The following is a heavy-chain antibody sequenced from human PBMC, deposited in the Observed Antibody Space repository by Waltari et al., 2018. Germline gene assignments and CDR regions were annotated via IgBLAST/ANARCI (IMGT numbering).Heavy chain of an antibody. CDR3: AREGFDWLTPFDY. CDR1: GFTFSSYS. V-gene: IGHV3-48*01. J-gene: IGHJ4*02. D-gene: IGHD3-9*01. CDR2: ISSSSTI. Sequence: EVQLVESGGGLVQPGGSLRLSCAASGFTFSSYSMNWVRQAPGKGLEWVSYISSSSTIYYADSVKGRFTISRDNAKNSLYLQMNSLRAEDTAVYYCAREGFDWLTPFDYWGQGTLVTVSS.